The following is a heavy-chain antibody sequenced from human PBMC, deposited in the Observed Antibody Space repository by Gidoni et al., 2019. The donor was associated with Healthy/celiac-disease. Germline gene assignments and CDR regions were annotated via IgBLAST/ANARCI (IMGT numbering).Heavy chain of an antibody. CDR2: ISGSGGST. V-gene: IGHV3-23*01. J-gene: IGHJ5*02. CDR1: GFTFSSYA. CDR3: AKETQRYNWFDP. Sequence: EVTLLESGGGLVQPGGALRLSCAASGFTFSSYAKSWVRQAPGKGLEWVSAISGSGGSTYYADSVKGRFTISRDNSKNTLYLQMNSLRAEDTAVYYCAKETQRYNWFDPWGQGPLVTVSS.